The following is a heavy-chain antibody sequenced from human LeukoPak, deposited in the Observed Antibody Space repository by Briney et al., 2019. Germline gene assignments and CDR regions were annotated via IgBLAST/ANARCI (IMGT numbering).Heavy chain of an antibody. V-gene: IGHV4-34*01. CDR3: ARGYGEGGSWYPPGYFDY. D-gene: IGHD6-13*01. CDR1: GGSFSGYY. J-gene: IGHJ4*02. CDR2: INHSGST. Sequence: SETLSLTCAVYGGSFSGYYWSWIRQPPGKGLEWIGEINHSGSTNYNPSLKSRVTISVDTSKNQFSLKLSSVTAADTAVYYCARGYGEGGSWYPPGYFDYWGQGTLVTVSS.